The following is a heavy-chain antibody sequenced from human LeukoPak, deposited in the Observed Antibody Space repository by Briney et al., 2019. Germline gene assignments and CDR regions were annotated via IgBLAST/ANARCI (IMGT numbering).Heavy chain of an antibody. CDR1: GGSISSSHW. CDR2: IYHSGST. Sequence: SETLSLTCAVSGGSISSSHWWSWVRQPPGQGLEWIGEIYHSGSTNYNPSLKSRVTISVDKSNNQFSLKLSSVTAADTAVYYCARVGASMFGKLLYYFDYWGQGTLVTVSP. V-gene: IGHV4-4*02. J-gene: IGHJ4*02. CDR3: ARVGASMFGKLLYYFDY. D-gene: IGHD3-10*02.